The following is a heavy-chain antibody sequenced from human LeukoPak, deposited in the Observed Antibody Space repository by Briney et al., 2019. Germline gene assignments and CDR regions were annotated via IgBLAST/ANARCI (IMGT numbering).Heavy chain of an antibody. V-gene: IGHV3-48*01. Sequence: GGSLRLSCAASGFTFSSYGMNWVRQAPGKGLEWVSYISSGSSTIYYADSVKGRFTISRDNAKNSLYLQMNSLRVEDTAVYYCAKDLTDHGNFDYWGQGTLVTVSS. J-gene: IGHJ4*02. D-gene: IGHD4-17*01. CDR3: AKDLTDHGNFDY. CDR2: ISSGSSTI. CDR1: GFTFSSYG.